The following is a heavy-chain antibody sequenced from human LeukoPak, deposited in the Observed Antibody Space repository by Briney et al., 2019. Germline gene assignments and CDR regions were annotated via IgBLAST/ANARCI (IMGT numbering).Heavy chain of an antibody. CDR1: GGSISSYY. D-gene: IGHD5-18*01. CDR3: ARAGGYSTDAFDI. Sequence: SETLSLTCTVSGGSISSYYWSWIRQPPGKGLEWIGYIYYSGSTNYNPSLKSRVTISVDTSKNQFSLKLSSVTAADTAVYYCARAGGYSTDAFDIWGQGTMVTVSS. J-gene: IGHJ3*02. CDR2: IYYSGST. V-gene: IGHV4-59*12.